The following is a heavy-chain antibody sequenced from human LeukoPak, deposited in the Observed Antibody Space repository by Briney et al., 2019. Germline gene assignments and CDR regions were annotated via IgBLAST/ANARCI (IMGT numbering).Heavy chain of an antibody. V-gene: IGHV4-59*01. D-gene: IGHD4-17*01. CDR3: ARGYGDPPRFDY. CDR1: GGSISSYY. CDR2: IYYSGST. J-gene: IGHJ4*02. Sequence: SETLSLTCTVSGGSISSYYWSWIRQPPGKGLEWIGYIYYSGSTNYNPSLKSRVTISVDTSKNQFSLKLSSVTAADTAVYYCARGYGDPPRFDYWGRGTLVTVSS.